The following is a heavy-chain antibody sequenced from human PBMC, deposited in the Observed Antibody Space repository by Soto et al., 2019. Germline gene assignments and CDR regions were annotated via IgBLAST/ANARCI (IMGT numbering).Heavy chain of an antibody. CDR2: ISSTTNYI. CDR1: GFTFTRYS. J-gene: IGHJ4*02. V-gene: IGHV3-21*06. CDR3: ARESEDLTSDFDY. Sequence: PGGSLRLSCAASGFTFTRYSMNWVRQAPGKGLEWVSSISSTTNYIYYGDSMKGRFTISRDNAKNSLYLEMNSLRAEDTAVYYCARESEDLTSDFDYWGQGTLVTVSS.